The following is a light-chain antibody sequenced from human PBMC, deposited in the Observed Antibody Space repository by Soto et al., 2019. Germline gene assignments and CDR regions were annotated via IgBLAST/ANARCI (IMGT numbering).Light chain of an antibody. J-gene: IGKJ2*01. CDR2: AAS. CDR3: HQSYSTPP. V-gene: IGKV1-39*01. Sequence: DLQMTQSPSSLSASVGDRVTITCRASQSISSYLNWYQQKPGKDPKLLIYAASSLQRGLPSRFSGRGEGTEFTLTIISLQTESFDTYYCHQSYSTPPFGQGTKLDIK. CDR1: QSISSY.